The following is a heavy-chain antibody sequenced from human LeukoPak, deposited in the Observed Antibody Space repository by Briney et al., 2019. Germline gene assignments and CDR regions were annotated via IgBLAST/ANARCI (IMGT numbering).Heavy chain of an antibody. D-gene: IGHD4-11*01. CDR1: GFAFSSYD. V-gene: IGHV3-23*01. Sequence: GGSLRLSCAASGFAFSSYDMSWVRQAPGKGLEWASGIGGSGGSTDYADSVKGRFTISRDNSKNTLFLQMNSLRAGDTAVYYCARASVTSTTYYYYYMDVWGKGTTVTVSS. CDR2: IGGSGGST. J-gene: IGHJ6*03. CDR3: ARASVTSTTYYYYYMDV.